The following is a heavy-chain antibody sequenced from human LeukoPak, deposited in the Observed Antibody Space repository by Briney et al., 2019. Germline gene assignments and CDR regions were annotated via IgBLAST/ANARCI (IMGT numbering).Heavy chain of an antibody. V-gene: IGHV3-11*04. CDR2: ISSSGSTI. CDR1: GFTFSDYY. J-gene: IGHJ4*02. CDR3: ARSQQWLVHYFDY. Sequence: PGGSLRLSCAASGFTFSDYYMSWIRQAPGKGLEWVSYISSSGSTIYYADSVKGRFTISRNNAKNSLYLQMNSLRAEDTAVYYCARSQQWLVHYFDYWGQGTLVTVSS. D-gene: IGHD6-19*01.